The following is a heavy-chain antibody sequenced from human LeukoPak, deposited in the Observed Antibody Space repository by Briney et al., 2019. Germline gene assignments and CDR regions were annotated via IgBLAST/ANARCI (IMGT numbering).Heavy chain of an antibody. CDR2: IKEDGSEE. J-gene: IGHJ6*02. CDR3: ATYINWVAGDV. CDR1: EFTFSDSW. D-gene: IGHD1-1*01. Sequence: GGSLRLSCAASEFTFSDSWMSWVRQASGKGLEWVAAIKEDGSEEYYMDSVKGRFTISRDNAKNSLYLQMNSLRDEDTAVYRCATYINWVAGDVWGQGTAVSVSS. V-gene: IGHV3-7*01.